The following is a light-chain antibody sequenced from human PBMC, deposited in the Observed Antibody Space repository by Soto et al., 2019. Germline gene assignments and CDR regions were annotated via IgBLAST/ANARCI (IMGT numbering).Light chain of an antibody. Sequence: QSVLTQPPSVSGSPGQSVTISCTGTISDVGFYARVSWYQQPPGTAPKLLIYDVTSRPSGVPDRFSGSQSGKTASLTISGLQAEDEADYYCSSYTSSSTYVSGTGTKVTVL. V-gene: IGLV2-18*02. J-gene: IGLJ1*01. CDR1: ISDVGFYAR. CDR2: DVT. CDR3: SSYTSSSTYV.